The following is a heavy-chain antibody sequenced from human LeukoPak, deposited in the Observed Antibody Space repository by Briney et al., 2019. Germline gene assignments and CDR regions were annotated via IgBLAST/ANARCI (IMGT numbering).Heavy chain of an antibody. CDR3: AKVVGIVVVTAILDYFDY. V-gene: IGHV3-23*01. D-gene: IGHD2-21*02. Sequence: GGSLRLSCAASGFTFSSYAMSWVRQAPGKGLEWVSAISGSGGSTYYADSVKDRFTISRDNSKNTLYLQMNSLRAEDTAVYYCAKVVGIVVVTAILDYFDYWGQGTLVTVSS. CDR2: ISGSGGST. J-gene: IGHJ4*02. CDR1: GFTFSSYA.